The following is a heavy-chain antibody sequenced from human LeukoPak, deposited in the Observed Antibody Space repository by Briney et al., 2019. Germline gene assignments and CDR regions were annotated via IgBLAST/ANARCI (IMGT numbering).Heavy chain of an antibody. V-gene: IGHV4-34*01. CDR3: AKGVWAPRFDS. J-gene: IGHJ5*01. D-gene: IGHD7-27*01. CDR1: GASSSYDY. Sequence: PETLSLTCAVYGASSSYDYWSWIRQAPGKGLEWIGEINHSGSITYNPSLKSRVTISAEKSKSQFSLRLTPVTAADTAVYYCAKGVWAPRFDSWGQGTLVTVSS. CDR2: INHSGSI.